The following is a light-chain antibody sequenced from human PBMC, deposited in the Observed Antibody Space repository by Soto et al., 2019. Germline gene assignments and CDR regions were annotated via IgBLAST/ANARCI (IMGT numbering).Light chain of an antibody. Sequence: DIQMTQSPSSLSASVGDTVTITCWASQSVSTWLAWYQQKPGKAPKLLIYDASKLESGVPFRFSGSGSGTELTLTISGLQAEDSATYYCQQYNSYSPTFGQGTTVEV. J-gene: IGKJ1*01. V-gene: IGKV1-5*01. CDR3: QQYNSYSPT. CDR2: DAS. CDR1: QSVSTW.